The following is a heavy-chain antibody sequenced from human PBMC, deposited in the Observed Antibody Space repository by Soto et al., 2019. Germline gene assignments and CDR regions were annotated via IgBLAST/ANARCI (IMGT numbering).Heavy chain of an antibody. D-gene: IGHD1-26*01. CDR2: ISYDGSNK. V-gene: IGHV3-30*18. CDR1: GFTFSSYN. Sequence: QVQLVESGGGVVQPGRSLRLSCGASGFTFSSYNIHWVRQAPGKGLEWVAGISYDGSNKHYADSLKGRFTISRDNSKTTLYLEMNSLRGGDTAVYYCAKPTVGGARTYFDCWGPGPLGTVSS. CDR3: AKPTVGGARTYFDC. J-gene: IGHJ4*02.